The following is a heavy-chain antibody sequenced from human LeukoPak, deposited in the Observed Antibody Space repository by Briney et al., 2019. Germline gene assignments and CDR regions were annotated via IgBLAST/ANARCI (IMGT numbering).Heavy chain of an antibody. J-gene: IGHJ4*02. CDR1: GFTFGDYA. CDR2: IRSKAYGGTT. Sequence: PGGSLRLSCTASGFTFGDYAMSWVRQAPGKGLEWVGFIRSKAYGGTTEYAASVKGRFTISRDDSKSIAYLQMNSLKTEYTAVYYCTRGSGRRVDYWGQGTLVTVSS. D-gene: IGHD3-3*01. V-gene: IGHV3-49*04. CDR3: TRGSGRRVDY.